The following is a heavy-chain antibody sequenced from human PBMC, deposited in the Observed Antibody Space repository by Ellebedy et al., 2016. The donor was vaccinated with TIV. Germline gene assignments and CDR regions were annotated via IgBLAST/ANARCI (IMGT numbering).Heavy chain of an antibody. D-gene: IGHD6-13*01. V-gene: IGHV6-1*01. CDR1: GDSVSSNSAA. J-gene: IGHJ2*01. CDR2: TYYRFKWYN. CDR3: ARDNLSSSWYVGYFDL. Sequence: SQTLSLTXXISGDSVSSNSAAWNWIRQSPSRGLEWLGRTYYRFKWYNDYAVSVKSRITINPDTSKNQFSLQLNSVTPEDTAVYYCARDNLSSSWYVGYFDLWGRGTLVTVSS.